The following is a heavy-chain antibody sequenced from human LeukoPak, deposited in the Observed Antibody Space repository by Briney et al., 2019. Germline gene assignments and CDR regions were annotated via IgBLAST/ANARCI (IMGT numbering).Heavy chain of an antibody. J-gene: IGHJ3*02. V-gene: IGHV1-2*02. CDR1: GYSFTGYY. CDR2: INPNSGDT. D-gene: IGHD4-23*01. Sequence: ASVKVSCKASGYSFTGYYMHWVRQAPGQGLEWMGWINPNSGDTNFAQKFQGRVTMTKDTSISTAYMELSRLRSDDTAVYYCAREDSGNSDDSLDIWGQGTMVTVSS. CDR3: AREDSGNSDDSLDI.